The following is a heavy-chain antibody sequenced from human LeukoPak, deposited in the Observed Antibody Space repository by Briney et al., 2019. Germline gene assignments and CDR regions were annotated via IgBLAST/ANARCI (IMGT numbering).Heavy chain of an antibody. CDR3: ARDGDTVLTRGYYYYMDV. CDR1: GFTFSSYT. V-gene: IGHV3-21*01. CDR2: ISSSSSYI. Sequence: GGSLRLSCAASGFTFSSYTMNWVRQAPGKGLEWVSSISSSSSYIYCVDSVKGRFTISRDNAKKSLYLQMNSLRAEDTALYYCARDGDTVLTRGYYYYMDVWGKGTTVTVSS. D-gene: IGHD4-23*01. J-gene: IGHJ6*03.